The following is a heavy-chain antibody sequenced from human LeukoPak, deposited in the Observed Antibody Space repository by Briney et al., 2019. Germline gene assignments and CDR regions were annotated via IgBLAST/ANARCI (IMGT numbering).Heavy chain of an antibody. CDR1: GGSFSGYY. CDR2: INHSGST. CDR3: ARQVGGFWATGFDP. J-gene: IGHJ5*02. D-gene: IGHD3-3*01. Sequence: SETLSLTCAVYGGSFSGYYWSWIRQPPGKGLEWIGEINHSGSTNYNPSLKSRVTISVDTSKNQFSLKLSSVTAADTAVYYCARQVGGFWATGFDPWGQGTLVTVSS. V-gene: IGHV4-34*01.